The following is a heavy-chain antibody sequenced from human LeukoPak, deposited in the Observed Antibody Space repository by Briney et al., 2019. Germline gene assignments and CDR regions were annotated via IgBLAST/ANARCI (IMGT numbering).Heavy chain of an antibody. V-gene: IGHV4-34*01. CDR1: GGSFSGYY. CDR2: INHSGST. D-gene: IGHD1-26*01. J-gene: IGHJ4*02. Sequence: PSETLSLTCAVYGGSFSGYYWSWIRQPPGKGLEWIGEINHSGSTNYNPSLKSRVTISVDTSKNQFSLKLSSVTAADTAVYYCAREGTSGSYSNWGQGTLVTVSS. CDR3: AREGTSGSYSN.